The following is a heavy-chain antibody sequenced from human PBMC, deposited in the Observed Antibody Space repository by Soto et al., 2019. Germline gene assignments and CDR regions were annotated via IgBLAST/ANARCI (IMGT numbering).Heavy chain of an antibody. D-gene: IGHD6-13*01. CDR3: ARIEAGAAAGGHYYYGMDV. J-gene: IGHJ6*02. CDR2: INAGNGNT. V-gene: IGHV1-3*01. CDR1: GYTFTSYA. Sequence: ASVKVSCKASGYTFTSYAMHWVRQAPGQRLEWMGWINAGNGNTKYSQKFQGRVTITRDTSASTAYMELSSLRSEDTAVYYCARIEAGAAAGGHYYYGMDVWGQGTTVTVSS.